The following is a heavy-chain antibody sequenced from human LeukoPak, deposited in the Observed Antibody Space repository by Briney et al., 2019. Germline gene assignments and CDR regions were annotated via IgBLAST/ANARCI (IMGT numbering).Heavy chain of an antibody. J-gene: IGHJ4*02. V-gene: IGHV1-2*04. D-gene: IGHD4-11*01. Sequence: ASVKVSCKASGYTFTGYYMHWVRQAPGQGLEWMGWINPNSGGANYAQKFQGWVTMTRDTSTSTVYMELSSLRSEDTAVYYCARQQGLQNLNFDYWGQGTLVTVSS. CDR2: INPNSGGA. CDR3: ARQQGLQNLNFDY. CDR1: GYTFTGYY.